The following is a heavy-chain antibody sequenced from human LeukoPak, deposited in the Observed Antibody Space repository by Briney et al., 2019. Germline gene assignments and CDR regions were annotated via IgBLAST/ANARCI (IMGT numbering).Heavy chain of an antibody. Sequence: GGSLRLSCAASGFTFSSHAMSCVRQAPGKGLEWVSALSGSGGSTYYADSVKGRFTISRDNSKNKLYLQMNSLRAEDTAVYYCAVDIVVVVAATDFDCWGQGTLVTVSS. CDR3: AVDIVVVVAATDFDC. CDR2: LSGSGGST. CDR1: GFTFSSHA. D-gene: IGHD2-15*01. V-gene: IGHV3-23*01. J-gene: IGHJ4*02.